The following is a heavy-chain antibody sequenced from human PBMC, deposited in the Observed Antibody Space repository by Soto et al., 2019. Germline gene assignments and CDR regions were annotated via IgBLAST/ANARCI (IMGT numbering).Heavy chain of an antibody. CDR3: ATVVVVPAASAFDI. D-gene: IGHD2-2*01. CDR2: IIPILGIA. CDR1: GGTFSSYT. J-gene: IGHJ3*02. Sequence: ASVKVSCKASGGTFSSYTISWVRQAPGQGLEWMGRIIPILGIANYAQKFQGRATITADKSTSTAYMELSSLRSEDTAVYYCATVVVVPAASAFDIWGQGTMVTVSS. V-gene: IGHV1-69*02.